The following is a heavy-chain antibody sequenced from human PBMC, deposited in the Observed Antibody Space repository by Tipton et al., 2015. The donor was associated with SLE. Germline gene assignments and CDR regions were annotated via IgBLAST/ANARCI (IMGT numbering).Heavy chain of an antibody. Sequence: TLSLTCTVSGGSIISGDYFWTWIRQPPGKGLEWIGYISDNGITYYSPSLKSRVTLSVDTSKNQFSLKLSSVTAADTAVYYCAREVGEGTLDHWGLGTLVTVSS. CDR1: GGSIISGDYF. J-gene: IGHJ4*02. D-gene: IGHD2-2*01. CDR3: AREVGEGTLDH. V-gene: IGHV4-30-4*01. CDR2: ISDNGIT.